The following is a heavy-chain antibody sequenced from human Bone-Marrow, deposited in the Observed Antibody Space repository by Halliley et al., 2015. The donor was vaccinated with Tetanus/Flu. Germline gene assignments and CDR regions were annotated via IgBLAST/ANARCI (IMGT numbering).Heavy chain of an antibody. Sequence: TLSLTCDVSGDSINSASYSWSWIRQTPGKGPEWIGYIYPSGNTYYHPSLQSRVTLSVDNSRNQLSLNLASVTAADTAVYFCARVKHPGFDLWGQGILITVSS. CDR1: GDSINSASYS. V-gene: IGHV4-30-2*01. J-gene: IGHJ5*02. CDR3: ARVKHPGFDL. CDR2: IYPSGNT.